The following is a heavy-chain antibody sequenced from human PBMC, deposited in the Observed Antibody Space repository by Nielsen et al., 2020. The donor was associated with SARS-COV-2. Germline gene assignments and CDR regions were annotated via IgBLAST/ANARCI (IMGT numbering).Heavy chain of an antibody. CDR2: ISGSGGST. CDR3: AKVGVGPYYFDY. CDR1: GFTFSSYA. D-gene: IGHD3-10*01. J-gene: IGHJ4*02. Sequence: GESLKISCAASGFTFSSYAMSWVRQAPGKGLEWVSAISGSGGSTYYADSVKGRFTISRDNSKNTLYLQMNGLRAEDTAVYYCAKVGVGPYYFDYWGQGTLVTVSS. V-gene: IGHV3-23*01.